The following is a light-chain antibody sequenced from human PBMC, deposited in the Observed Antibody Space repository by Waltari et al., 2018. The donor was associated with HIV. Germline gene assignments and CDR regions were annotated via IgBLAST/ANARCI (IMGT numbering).Light chain of an antibody. Sequence: DIQMTQSPSSLSASIGDTVTVTCRASQDISNSVSWFQQRPGKAPKLLVHGALILQRGLPSRFSGIGSGTDYTLTISDLQAEDFATYFCQQYFGVPLTFGGGTRVDI. CDR2: GAL. CDR1: QDISNS. V-gene: IGKV1-NL1*01. J-gene: IGKJ4*01. CDR3: QQYFGVPLT.